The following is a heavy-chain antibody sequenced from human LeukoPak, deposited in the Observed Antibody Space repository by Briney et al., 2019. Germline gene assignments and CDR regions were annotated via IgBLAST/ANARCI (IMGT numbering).Heavy chain of an antibody. J-gene: IGHJ4*02. CDR3: ARDRARIAAAGTTGDSSGYLRD. D-gene: IGHD6-13*01. CDR2: INPSGGST. Sequence: ASVKVSCKASGYTFTSYYMHWVRQAPGQGLEWMGIINPSGGSTSYAQKFQGRVTMTRDMSTSTVYTELSSLRSEDTAVYYCARDRARIAAAGTTGDSSGYLRDWGQGTLVTVSS. V-gene: IGHV1-46*01. CDR1: GYTFTSYY.